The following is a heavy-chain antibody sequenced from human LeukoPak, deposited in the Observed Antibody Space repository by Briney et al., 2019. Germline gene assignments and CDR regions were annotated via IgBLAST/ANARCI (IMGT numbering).Heavy chain of an antibody. Sequence: ASVKVSCKSSGHIFSDYFMHWVRQAPGQGLDWMGIINPSGAGTSYAQKFQGRVTMTRDTSTSTVYMELSSLRSDDTAVYYCARESCRITASGRGAFDIWGQGTMVTVSS. D-gene: IGHD6-13*01. CDR2: INPSGAGT. CDR1: GHIFSDYF. V-gene: IGHV1-46*01. CDR3: ARESCRITASGRGAFDI. J-gene: IGHJ3*02.